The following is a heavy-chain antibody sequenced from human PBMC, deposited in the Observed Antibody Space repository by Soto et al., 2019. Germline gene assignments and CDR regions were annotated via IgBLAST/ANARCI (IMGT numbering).Heavy chain of an antibody. J-gene: IGHJ6*02. CDR1: GGSIRSSSYY. V-gene: IGHV4-39*01. D-gene: IGHD2-15*01. Sequence: SETLSLTCTVSGGSIRSSSYYWGWIRQPPGKGLEWIGSIYYSGSTYYNPSLKSRVTISVDTSKNQFSLKLSSVTAADTAVYYCARRRCSGGSCYKYYYYGMDVWGQGTTVTVSS. CDR3: ARRRCSGGSCYKYYYYGMDV. CDR2: IYYSGST.